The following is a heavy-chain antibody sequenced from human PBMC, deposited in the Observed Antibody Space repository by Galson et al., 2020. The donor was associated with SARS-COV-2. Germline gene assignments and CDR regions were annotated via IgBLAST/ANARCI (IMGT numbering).Heavy chain of an antibody. J-gene: IGHJ6*02. D-gene: IGHD3-16*01. V-gene: IGHV4-59*08. CDR2: IYSNGAT. CDR1: GGSIRSFY. Sequence: ASETLSLTCSVSGGSIRSFYWTWIRQPPGKGLEWIGSIYSNGATSYNTSLHSRVTISRDTYNNQFSLRLTSVAAADTAIYYCARLAADSIEGRRWWETTDYESYGMDVWGRGTTVTVSS. CDR3: ARLAADSIEGRRWWETTDYESYGMDV.